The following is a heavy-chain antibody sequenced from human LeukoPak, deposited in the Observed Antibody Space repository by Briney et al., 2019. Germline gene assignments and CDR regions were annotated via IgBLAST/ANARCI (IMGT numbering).Heavy chain of an antibody. V-gene: IGHV1-8*02. Sequence: ASVKVSCKASGGTFSSYAISWVRQAPGQGLEWMGWMNPNSGNTGYAQNFQGRITMTRDTSKSTAYMELSSLRSEDTAVYYCARARGYSYGYKDYWGQGTLVTVST. J-gene: IGHJ4*02. CDR2: MNPNSGNT. CDR3: ARARGYSYGYKDY. D-gene: IGHD5-18*01. CDR1: GGTFSSYA.